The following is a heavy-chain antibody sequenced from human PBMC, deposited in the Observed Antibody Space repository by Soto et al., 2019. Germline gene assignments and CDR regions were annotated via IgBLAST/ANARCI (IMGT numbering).Heavy chain of an antibody. CDR1: GFTFSSYG. D-gene: IGHD3-3*01. CDR3: AREGGYDFWSAEDFDY. CDR2: IWYDGSNK. V-gene: IGHV3-33*01. Sequence: QVQLVESGGGVVQPGRSLRLSCAASGFTFSSYGMHWVRQAPGKGLEWVAVIWYDGSNKYYADSVKGRFTISRDNSKNTLYLQMNSLRAEDTAGYYCAREGGYDFWSAEDFDYWGQGTLVTVSS. J-gene: IGHJ4*02.